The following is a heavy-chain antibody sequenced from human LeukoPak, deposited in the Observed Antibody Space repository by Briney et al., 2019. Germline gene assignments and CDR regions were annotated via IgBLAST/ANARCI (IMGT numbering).Heavy chain of an antibody. J-gene: IGHJ4*02. V-gene: IGHV3-74*01. D-gene: IGHD1-26*01. CDR2: INDDETST. CDR3: ATTGSGSYYDY. Sequence: GGSLRLSCAASGFSFSSSWMHWVRQVPGRGLEWVSRINDDETSTTYAESVKGRFTISRDNAKNTLFLQMNSLRAEDTAVYYCATTGSGSYYDYWGQGTLVTVSS. CDR1: GFSFSSSW.